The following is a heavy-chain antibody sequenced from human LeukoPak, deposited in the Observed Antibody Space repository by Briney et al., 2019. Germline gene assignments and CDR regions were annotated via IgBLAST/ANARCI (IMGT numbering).Heavy chain of an antibody. CDR1: GDSISSGDYY. V-gene: IGHV4-61*02. J-gene: IGHJ3*02. CDR2: ISSSGST. D-gene: IGHD3-22*01. CDR3: ARGPYSYDSSGAFDI. Sequence: SETLSLTCTVSGDSISSGDYYWSWIRQPAGKGLEWIGRISSSGSTNYNPSLKSRVTISVDTSRNQFSLKLSSVTAADTAVYFCARGPYSYDSSGAFDIWGQGTMATVSS.